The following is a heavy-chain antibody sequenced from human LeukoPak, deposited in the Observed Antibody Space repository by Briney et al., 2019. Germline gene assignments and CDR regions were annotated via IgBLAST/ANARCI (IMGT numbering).Heavy chain of an antibody. J-gene: IGHJ6*02. Sequence: PGGSLRLSCAASGFTFSSYAMSWVRQAPGKGLEWVSYISSSSSTIYYADSVKGRFTISRDNAKNSLYLQMNSLRAEDTAVYYCARDKPYYYDSSGYGPPYYYYGMDVWGQGTTVTVSS. D-gene: IGHD3-22*01. CDR3: ARDKPYYYDSSGYGPPYYYYGMDV. CDR2: ISSSSSTI. CDR1: GFTFSSYA. V-gene: IGHV3-48*04.